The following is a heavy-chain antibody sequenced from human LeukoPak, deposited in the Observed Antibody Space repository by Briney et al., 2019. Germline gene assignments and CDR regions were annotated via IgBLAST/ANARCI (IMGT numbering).Heavy chain of an antibody. Sequence: PSETLSLTCTVSGGSISSGGYYWSWIRQHPGKGLEWIGYIYYSGSTYYNPSLKSRVTISVDTSKNQFSLKLSSVTAADTAVYYCARDDYDSSGSYAFDIWGQGTMVTVSS. CDR1: GGSISSGGYY. CDR3: ARDDYDSSGSYAFDI. D-gene: IGHD3-22*01. J-gene: IGHJ3*02. CDR2: IYYSGST. V-gene: IGHV4-31*03.